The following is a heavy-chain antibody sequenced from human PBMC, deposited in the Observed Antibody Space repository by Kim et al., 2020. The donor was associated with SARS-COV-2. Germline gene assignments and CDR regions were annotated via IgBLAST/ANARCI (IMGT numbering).Heavy chain of an antibody. CDR3: ARSEYSSGDFDY. D-gene: IGHD6-19*01. Sequence: NYAQKFQGRVTITADESTSTAYMELSSLRSEDTAVYYCARSEYSSGDFDYWGQGTLVTVAS. V-gene: IGHV1-69*01. J-gene: IGHJ4*02.